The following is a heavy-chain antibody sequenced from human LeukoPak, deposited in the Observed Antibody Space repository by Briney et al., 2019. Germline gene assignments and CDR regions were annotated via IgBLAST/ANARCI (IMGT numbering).Heavy chain of an antibody. CDR2: ISSSGSTI. D-gene: IGHD4-11*01. CDR3: AREAQTTDPFAYYYYMDV. V-gene: IGHV3-11*04. J-gene: IGHJ6*03. Sequence: SGGSLRLSCAASGFTFSDYYMSWIRQAPGKGLEWVSYISSSGSTIYYADSVKGRFTISRDNAKNSLYLQMNSLRAEDTAVYYCAREAQTTDPFAYYYYMDVWGKGTTVTVSS. CDR1: GFTFSDYY.